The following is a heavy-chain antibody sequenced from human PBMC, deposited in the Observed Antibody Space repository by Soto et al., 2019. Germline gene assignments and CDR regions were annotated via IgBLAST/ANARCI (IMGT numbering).Heavy chain of an antibody. V-gene: IGHV3-13*05. D-gene: IGHD2-21*02. Sequence: EVQLVESGGGFVQPGGSLRLSCEASGFTFRNYDMHWVRQGTGKGLEWFSGISAAGDPDYADSVEGRFTISRENAQNSLSLQMNSLRVGDTAVYYCARTARDFYGVDVWGQGTTVSVSS. CDR1: GFTFRNYD. CDR2: ISAAGDP. CDR3: ARTARDFYGVDV. J-gene: IGHJ6*02.